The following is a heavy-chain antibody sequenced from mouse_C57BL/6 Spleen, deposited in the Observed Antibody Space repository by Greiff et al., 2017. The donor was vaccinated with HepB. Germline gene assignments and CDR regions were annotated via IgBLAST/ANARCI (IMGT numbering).Heavy chain of an antibody. J-gene: IGHJ3*01. V-gene: IGHV1-19*01. Sequence: EVQLQQSGPVLVKPGASVKMSCKASGYTFTDYYMNWVKQSHGKSLEWIGVINPYNGVTSYNQKFKGKATLTVDKSSSTAYMELNSLTSEDSAVYYCAREGLRPWFAYWGQGTLVTVSA. CDR3: AREGLRPWFAY. D-gene: IGHD2-4*01. CDR1: GYTFTDYY. CDR2: INPYNGVT.